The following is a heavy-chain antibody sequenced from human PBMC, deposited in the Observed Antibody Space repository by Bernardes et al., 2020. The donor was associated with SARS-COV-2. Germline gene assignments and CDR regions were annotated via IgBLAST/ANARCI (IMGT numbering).Heavy chain of an antibody. D-gene: IGHD3-3*01. J-gene: IGHJ5*02. CDR1: GGSISSDDYY. Sequence: SETLSLTCTVSGGSISSDDYYWSWIRQPPGKGLEWIGNIYYSGTTHYNPSLRSRVTISVDTSKNQFSLKLTSVTAADTAIYYCARAKFWSGYQRAYSWFDPWGQGTLVTVSS. CDR3: ARAKFWSGYQRAYSWFDP. CDR2: IYYSGTT. V-gene: IGHV4-30-4*01.